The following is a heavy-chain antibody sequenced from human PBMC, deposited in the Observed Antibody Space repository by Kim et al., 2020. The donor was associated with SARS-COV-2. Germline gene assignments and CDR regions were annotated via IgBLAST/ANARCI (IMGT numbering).Heavy chain of an antibody. CDR2: ISDNGRST. V-gene: IGHV3-23*01. Sequence: GGSLRLSCVASGFTFSNFAMNWVRQAPGKGLEWVSSISDNGRSTYYADSVKGRFTISRDNSRNTLYLQMNSLRAEDTALYYCGKCTTNIYYVEYWGQGTLVTVSS. CDR1: GFTFSNFA. D-gene: IGHD1-1*01. J-gene: IGHJ4*02. CDR3: GKCTTNIYYVEY.